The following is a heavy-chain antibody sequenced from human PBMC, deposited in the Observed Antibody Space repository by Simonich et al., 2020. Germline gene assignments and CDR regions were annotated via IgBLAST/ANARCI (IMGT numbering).Heavy chain of an antibody. D-gene: IGHD1-1*01. Sequence: QVQLQQWGAGLLKPSETLSLTCAVYGGSFSGYYWSWIRQPPGKGLEWIGEINHSGSTNYNPALKSRVTISGDTSKNQFSLKLRSVTAADTAVYYCARGKGWKNAFDIWGQGTMVTVSS. CDR1: GGSFSGYY. CDR3: ARGKGWKNAFDI. V-gene: IGHV4-34*01. CDR2: INHSGST. J-gene: IGHJ3*02.